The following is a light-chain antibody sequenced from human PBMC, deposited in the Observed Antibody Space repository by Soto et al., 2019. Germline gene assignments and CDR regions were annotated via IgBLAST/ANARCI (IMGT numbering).Light chain of an antibody. CDR1: QSISSN. Sequence: EIVMTQSPATLSVSPVERATLSFIASQSISSNLAWYQQKPGQAPRLLIYGASTRATGIPVRFSGSGSGTEFSLTIRSLQSEDFAVYHCQQYNNWPPWKCGQGTTGAIK. V-gene: IGKV3-15*01. J-gene: IGKJ1*01. CDR2: GAS. CDR3: QQYNNWPPWK.